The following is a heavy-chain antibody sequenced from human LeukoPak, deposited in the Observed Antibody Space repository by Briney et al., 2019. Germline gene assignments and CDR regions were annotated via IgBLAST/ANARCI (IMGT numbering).Heavy chain of an antibody. CDR1: GFTFSGSA. J-gene: IGHJ4*02. CDR2: IRSKANSYAT. D-gene: IGHD2-2*01. V-gene: IGHV3-73*01. Sequence: GGSLRLSCAASGFTFSGSAMHWVRQASGKGLEWVGRIRSKANSYATAYAASVKGRFTISRDDSKNTAYLQMNSLKTEDTAVCYCTSCSSTSCSLTPEYWGQGTLVTVSS. CDR3: TSCSSTSCSLTPEY.